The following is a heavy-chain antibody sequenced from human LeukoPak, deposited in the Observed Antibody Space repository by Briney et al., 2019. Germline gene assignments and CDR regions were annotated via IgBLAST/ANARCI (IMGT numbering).Heavy chain of an antibody. V-gene: IGHV3-30*14. CDR3: SGGGIAVIDY. J-gene: IGHJ4*02. D-gene: IGHD3-16*02. Sequence: GGSLRLSCAASGFTFSSYAMHWVRQAPGKGLEWVAVISYDGSNKYYPESVKGRFTISRDNSKNTLYLQMNSLRAEDTAVYYCSGGGIAVIDYWGQGTLVTVSS. CDR2: ISYDGSNK. CDR1: GFTFSSYA.